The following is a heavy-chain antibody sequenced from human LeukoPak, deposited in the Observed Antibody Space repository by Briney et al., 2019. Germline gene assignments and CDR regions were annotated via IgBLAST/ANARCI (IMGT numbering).Heavy chain of an antibody. CDR3: ARVSETYSSGWYGNFDY. Sequence: ASVKVSCKASGYTFTSYGISCVRQAPGQGLEWMGWISAYNGNTNYAQNLQGRVTMTTDTSTSTAYMELRTLKSDDTAVYYCARVSETYSSGWYGNFDYWGQGTLVTVSA. V-gene: IGHV1-18*01. CDR1: GYTFTSYG. J-gene: IGHJ4*02. CDR2: ISAYNGNT. D-gene: IGHD6-19*01.